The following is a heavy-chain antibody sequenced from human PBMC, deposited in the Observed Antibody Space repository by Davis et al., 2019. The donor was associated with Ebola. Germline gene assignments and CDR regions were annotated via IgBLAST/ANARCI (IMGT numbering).Heavy chain of an antibody. CDR2: ISYDGSNK. Sequence: PGGSLRLSCAASGFTFSSYAMHWVRQAPGKGLEWVAVISYDGSNKYYADSVKGRFTISRDNAKNSLYLQMNSLRAEDTAVYYCARGLRFLEWFSYYYYGMDVWGQGTTVTVSS. CDR1: GFTFSSYA. V-gene: IGHV3-30-3*01. CDR3: ARGLRFLEWFSYYYYGMDV. J-gene: IGHJ6*02. D-gene: IGHD3-3*01.